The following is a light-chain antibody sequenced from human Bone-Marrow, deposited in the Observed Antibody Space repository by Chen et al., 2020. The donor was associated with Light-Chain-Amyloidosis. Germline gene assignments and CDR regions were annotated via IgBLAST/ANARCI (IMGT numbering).Light chain of an antibody. CDR1: NIGATS. V-gene: IGLV3-21*02. CDR3: QVWDRSSDRPV. Sequence: SYVLTQPSSVSVAPGQTATLACGGNNIGATSVHWYQQTPGQAPILVVYDDSDRPSGIPERLSGSNSGNTATRTISRVEAGDEADYYCQVWDRSSDRPVFGGGTKLTVL. CDR2: DDS. J-gene: IGLJ3*02.